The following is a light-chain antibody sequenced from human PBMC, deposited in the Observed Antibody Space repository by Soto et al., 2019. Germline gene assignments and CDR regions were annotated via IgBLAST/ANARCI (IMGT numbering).Light chain of an antibody. J-gene: IGKJ1*01. CDR2: KTS. Sequence: DIQMTQSPPTVSAFVGDRVTFSCRASQNIGYWLAWYQQKPGQAPVLLIEKTSSLQSGVASRFYGSGSGTDFPLTITSLQTDDVGTYYCQQYSRYWTFGPGTKVEIK. CDR1: QNIGYW. CDR3: QQYSRYWT. V-gene: IGKV1-5*03.